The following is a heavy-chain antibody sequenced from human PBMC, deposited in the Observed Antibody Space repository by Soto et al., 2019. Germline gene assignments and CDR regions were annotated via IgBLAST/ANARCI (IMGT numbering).Heavy chain of an antibody. CDR1: GGSISSSSYY. V-gene: IGHV4-39*01. CDR3: ARRSAYSSSGFQTYYFDY. Sequence: SETLSLTCTVSGGSISSSSYYWGWLRQPPGKGLEWIGSIYYSGSTYYNPSLKSRVTISVDTSKNQFSLKLSSVTAADTAVYYCARRSAYSSSGFQTYYFDYWGQGTLVTVSS. J-gene: IGHJ4*02. CDR2: IYYSGST. D-gene: IGHD6-13*01.